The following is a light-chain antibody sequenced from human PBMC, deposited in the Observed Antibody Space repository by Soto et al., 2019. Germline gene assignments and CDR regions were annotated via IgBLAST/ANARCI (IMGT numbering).Light chain of an antibody. Sequence: DIQMTQSPSSLSASVGDRVTITCRASQSIGDYLNWYQQKPGRAPKLLIYDASNLEAGVPSRFRGSGSGTDFTFTISRLQPEDIATYYCQQYENLPTFGQGTRLEIK. V-gene: IGKV1-33*01. J-gene: IGKJ5*01. CDR1: QSIGDY. CDR3: QQYENLPT. CDR2: DAS.